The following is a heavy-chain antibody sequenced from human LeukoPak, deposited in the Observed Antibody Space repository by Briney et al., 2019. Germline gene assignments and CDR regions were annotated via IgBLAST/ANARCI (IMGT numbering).Heavy chain of an antibody. CDR2: FDPEDGET. Sequence: ASVKVSCKVSGYTLTELSMHWVRQAPGKGLEWMGGFDPEDGETIYAQEFQGRVTMTEDTSTDTAYMELSSLRSEDTAVYYCATGGRYVTHRPGYYYYMDVWGKGTTVTVSS. CDR1: GYTLTELS. J-gene: IGHJ6*03. V-gene: IGHV1-24*01. CDR3: ATGGRYVTHRPGYYYYMDV. D-gene: IGHD1-14*01.